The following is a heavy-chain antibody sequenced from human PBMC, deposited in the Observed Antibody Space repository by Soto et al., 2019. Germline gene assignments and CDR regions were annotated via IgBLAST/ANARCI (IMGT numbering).Heavy chain of an antibody. D-gene: IGHD6-13*01. CDR2: IYFRGSS. J-gene: IGHJ4*02. V-gene: IGHV4-39*01. CDR3: ARQRIVAAGTFVDY. CDR1: GDSIYSTMDY. Sequence: PSGTLYLACVVSGDSIYSTMDYGGWNSQPAGQGLEWIGSIYFRGSSFNNPSLKSRLTVSVDTSKSQFSLKLSSVTDADTALYSCARQRIVAAGTFVDYWGQGSLVTVSS.